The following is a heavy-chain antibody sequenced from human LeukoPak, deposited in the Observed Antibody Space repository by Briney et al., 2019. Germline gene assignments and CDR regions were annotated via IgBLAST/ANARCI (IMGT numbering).Heavy chain of an antibody. Sequence: PGGSLRLSCAASGFTFSSYAMHWVRQAPGKGLEWVAVISYDGSNKYYADSVKGRFTISRDNSKNTLYLQMNSLRAEDTAVYYCARDGAGYSGYYYYYGMDVWGQGTRSPSP. CDR3: ARDGAGYSGYYYYYGMDV. D-gene: IGHD5-12*01. J-gene: IGHJ6*02. CDR1: GFTFSSYA. V-gene: IGHV3-30*04. CDR2: ISYDGSNK.